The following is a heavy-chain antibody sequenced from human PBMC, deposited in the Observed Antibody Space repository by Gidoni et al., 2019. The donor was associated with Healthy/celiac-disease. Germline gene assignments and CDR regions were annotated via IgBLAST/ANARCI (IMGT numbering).Heavy chain of an antibody. D-gene: IGHD3-10*01. V-gene: IGHV4-31*03. Sequence: QVQLQESGPGLVKPSQTLSLTCTVSGGSISSGGYYWSWIRQHPGKGLEWIGYIYYSGSTYYNPSLKSRVTISVDTSKNQFSLKLSSVTAADTAVYYCARDHYGSGSYYTPFDPWGQGTLVTVSS. J-gene: IGHJ5*02. CDR2: IYYSGST. CDR3: ARDHYGSGSYYTPFDP. CDR1: GGSISSGGYY.